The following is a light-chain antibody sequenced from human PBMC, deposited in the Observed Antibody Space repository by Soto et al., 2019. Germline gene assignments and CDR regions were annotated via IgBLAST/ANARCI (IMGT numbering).Light chain of an antibody. V-gene: IGKV3-20*01. Sequence: EIVLTQSPGTLSLSPGEGATLSCRASQSVSSNFLAWYQQKPGQAPRLLIYGASTRATGIPDRFSGRGSGTDFTLTISRLEPEDFALYYCQQYGSSPPLTFGGGTKVEI. CDR2: GAS. CDR1: QSVSSNF. CDR3: QQYGSSPPLT. J-gene: IGKJ4*01.